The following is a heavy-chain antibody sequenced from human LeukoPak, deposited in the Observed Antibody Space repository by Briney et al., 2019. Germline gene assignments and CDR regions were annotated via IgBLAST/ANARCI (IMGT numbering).Heavy chain of an antibody. CDR3: VVDLSGSADY. CDR2: ISGSGGST. V-gene: IGHV3-23*01. J-gene: IGHJ4*02. CDR1: GFTFSSIYA. D-gene: IGHD3-10*01. Sequence: GGSLRLSCAASGFTFSSIYAMSWVRQAPGQGLAWVSTISGSGGSTYYADSVKGRFTISRDNSKNTLYLQMNSLRTEDSALYYCVVDLSGSADYWGQGTLVTVSS.